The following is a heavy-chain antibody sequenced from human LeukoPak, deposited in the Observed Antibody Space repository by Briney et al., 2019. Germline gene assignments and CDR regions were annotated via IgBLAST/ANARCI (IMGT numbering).Heavy chain of an antibody. J-gene: IGHJ4*02. CDR2: IWYDGSNK. D-gene: IGHD6-19*01. Sequence: GRSLRLSCAASGFTFSSYGMHWVRQAPGKGLEWVAVIWYDGSNKYYAVSVKGRFTISRDNSKNTLYLQMNSLRAEDTAVYYCARGGKDSSGWYGVDYWGQGTLVTVSS. V-gene: IGHV3-33*01. CDR3: ARGGKDSSGWYGVDY. CDR1: GFTFSSYG.